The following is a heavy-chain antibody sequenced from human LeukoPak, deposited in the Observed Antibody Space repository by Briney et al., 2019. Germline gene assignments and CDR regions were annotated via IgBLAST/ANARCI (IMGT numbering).Heavy chain of an antibody. V-gene: IGHV3-7*05. CDR2: IKQDGSEG. D-gene: IGHD1-26*01. CDR1: GFIFSTYW. CDR3: TRGTREPV. Sequence: PGGSLRLSCAASGFIFSTYWMSWVRQAPGKGLEWVANIKQDGSEGYYVDSVKGRFTISRDNAKNSLYLRMNSLRAEDTAVYYCTRGTREPVWGQGTTVTVSS. J-gene: IGHJ6*02.